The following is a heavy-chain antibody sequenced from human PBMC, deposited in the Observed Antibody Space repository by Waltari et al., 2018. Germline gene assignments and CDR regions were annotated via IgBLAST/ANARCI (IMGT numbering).Heavy chain of an antibody. Sequence: QVQLVQSGAEVKKPGASVKVSCKASGYTFTGYYMHWVRQAPGQGLEWMGWINPNSGGTNYAQKFQGRVTMTRDTSISTAYMELGKLRSDHTAVYYWAEDPRPKASCWYNRFDPWGQGTLVTVSS. CDR3: AEDPRPKASCWYNRFDP. D-gene: IGHD6-19*01. V-gene: IGHV1-2*02. J-gene: IGHJ5*02. CDR2: INPNSGGT. CDR1: GYTFTGYY.